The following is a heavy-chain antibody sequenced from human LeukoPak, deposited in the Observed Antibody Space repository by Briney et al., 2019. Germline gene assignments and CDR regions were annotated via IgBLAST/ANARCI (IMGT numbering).Heavy chain of an antibody. Sequence: PSETLSLTCTVSGGSFSGYYWSWIRQPPGKGLEWIGEINHSGSTNYNPSLKSRVTISVDTSKNQFSLKLSSVTAADTAVYYCARRGYCTNGVCFDWGQGTLVTVSS. J-gene: IGHJ4*02. D-gene: IGHD2-8*01. CDR2: INHSGST. CDR1: GGSFSGYY. CDR3: ARRGYCTNGVCFD. V-gene: IGHV4-34*01.